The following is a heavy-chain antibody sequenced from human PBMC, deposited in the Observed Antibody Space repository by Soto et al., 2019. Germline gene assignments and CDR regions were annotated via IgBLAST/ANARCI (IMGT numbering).Heavy chain of an antibody. Sequence: QLQLQESGPGLVKPSETLSLTCTVSGGSISSSSYYWGWIRQPPGKGLEWIGSIYYSGSTYYNPSLKSRVTISVDTSKNQFSLKLSSVTAADTAVYYCARTVAAAMGGFDYWGQGTLVTVSS. V-gene: IGHV4-39*01. D-gene: IGHD2-2*01. CDR2: IYYSGST. CDR3: ARTVAAAMGGFDY. CDR1: GGSISSSSYY. J-gene: IGHJ4*02.